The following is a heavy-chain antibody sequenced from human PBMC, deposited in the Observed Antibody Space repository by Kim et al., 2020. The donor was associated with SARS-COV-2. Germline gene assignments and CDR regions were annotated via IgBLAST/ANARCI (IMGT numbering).Heavy chain of an antibody. CDR2: TTGGGGST. CDR3: AKSPFSSGWYRQFDY. CDR1: GFTFSSYG. D-gene: IGHD6-19*01. Sequence: GGSLRLSCAASGFTFSSYGMTWVRQAPGKGLEWVSATTGGGGSTYYADSVKGRFTISRDNSNNTLYLQMNSLRAEDTAIYYCAKSPFSSGWYRQFDYWGQGTLVTVSS. J-gene: IGHJ4*02. V-gene: IGHV3-23*01.